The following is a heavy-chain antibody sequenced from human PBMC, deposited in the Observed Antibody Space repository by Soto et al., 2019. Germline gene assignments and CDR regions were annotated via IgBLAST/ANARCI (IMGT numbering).Heavy chain of an antibody. D-gene: IGHD1-7*01. V-gene: IGHV1-69*02. CDR2: IIPILDIT. CDR3: ARPTSTGTTSGYYFDY. Sequence: QVQLVQSGAEVKKPGSSVKVSCKASGGTFSSYPISWVRQAPGQGLEWMGRIIPILDITDYAQRFQGRVTITADKSTSTAYMELSSLSSDDTAVYYCARPTSTGTTSGYYFDYWGQGTLVIVSS. J-gene: IGHJ4*02. CDR1: GGTFSSYP.